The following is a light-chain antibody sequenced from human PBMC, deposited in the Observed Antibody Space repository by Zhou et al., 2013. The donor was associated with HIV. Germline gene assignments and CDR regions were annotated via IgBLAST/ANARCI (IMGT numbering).Light chain of an antibody. CDR3: QQYNSYSRT. V-gene: IGKV1-27*01. CDR1: QGISNY. CDR2: ESS. J-gene: IGKJ1*01. Sequence: DIQMTQSPSSLSASVGDTVTITCRASQGISNYLAWYQQQPGKVPRLLIYESSTLKSGVSSRFSGGGSGTDFTLTISSLEPDDFATYYCQQYNSYSRTFGQGTKVEIK.